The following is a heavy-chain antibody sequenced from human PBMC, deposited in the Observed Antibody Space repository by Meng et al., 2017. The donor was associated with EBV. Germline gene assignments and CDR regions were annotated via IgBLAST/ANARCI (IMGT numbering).Heavy chain of an antibody. V-gene: IGHV1-69*01. J-gene: IGHJ4*02. CDR2: FLPRLGAP. Sequence: QVQVVQSAAEVKKPGSSVKVSRKTSGGPFRYYAISWVRQAPGQGLEWLGGFLPRLGAPNYAQKFHGRVKITADESTSTHYMDLSSLRSEDTAIYYCASESGRGYTPDYWGQGTLVTVSS. D-gene: IGHD3-10*01. CDR1: GGPFRYYA. CDR3: ASESGRGYTPDY.